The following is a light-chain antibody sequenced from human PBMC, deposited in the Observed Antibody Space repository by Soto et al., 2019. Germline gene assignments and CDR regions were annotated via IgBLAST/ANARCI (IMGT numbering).Light chain of an antibody. CDR2: GAS. CDR1: QSVSSNY. V-gene: IGKV3-20*01. J-gene: IGKJ1*01. Sequence: EIVLTQSPGTLSLSPGERATLSCRASQSVSSNYLAWYQQKPGQAPRLLIFGASSRATGTPDRFSGSGSGTEFTLTISRLQPEDFAVYYCQQYYNWPRTFGQGTKVDIK. CDR3: QQYYNWPRT.